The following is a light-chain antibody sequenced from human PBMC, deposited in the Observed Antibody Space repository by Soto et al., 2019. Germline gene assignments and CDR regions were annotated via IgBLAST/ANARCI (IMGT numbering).Light chain of an antibody. CDR3: QQYHIWPSWT. V-gene: IGKV3-15*01. J-gene: IGKJ1*01. CDR2: GAS. Sequence: EIVLTQSPATLSVSLGDSATLSCRASQSVSLSLAWYQMRPGQPLRLLIYGASTRATDIPARFSGSGSGTDFTLTISSLQSEDFAVYFCQQYHIWPSWTFGQGTKVELK. CDR1: QSVSLS.